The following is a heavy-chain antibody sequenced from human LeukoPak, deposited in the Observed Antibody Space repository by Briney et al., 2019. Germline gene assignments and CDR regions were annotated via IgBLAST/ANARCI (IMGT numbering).Heavy chain of an antibody. CDR3: ALQGARGAFDI. J-gene: IGHJ3*02. CDR1: GGSICSYY. D-gene: IGHD5-12*01. CDR2: IYYSGST. V-gene: IGHV4-59*08. Sequence: PSETLSLTCTVSGGSICSYYWSWIRQPPGKGLEWIGYIYYSGSTNYNPSLKSRVTISVDTTKNQFSLKLSSVTAADTAVYYCALQGARGAFDIWGQGTMVTVSS.